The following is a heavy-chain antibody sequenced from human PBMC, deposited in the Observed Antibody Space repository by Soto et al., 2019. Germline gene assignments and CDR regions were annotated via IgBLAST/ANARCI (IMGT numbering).Heavy chain of an antibody. CDR1: GYSFSTYW. CDR3: ARPKSQCVIYHGLDV. CDR2: IYPGDSDT. J-gene: IGHJ6*02. Sequence: GESLKISCKGIGYSFSTYWIGWVRQMPGKGLEWMGVIYPGDSDTRYSPSFQGQVTISVGKSINTAYLQWSSLKASDTAPYYCARPKSQCVIYHGLDVWPQGTTVTVSS. V-gene: IGHV5-51*01.